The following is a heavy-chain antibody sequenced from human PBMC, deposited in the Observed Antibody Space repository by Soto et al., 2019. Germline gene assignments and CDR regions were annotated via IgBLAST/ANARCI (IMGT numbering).Heavy chain of an antibody. Sequence: SETLSLTCTVSGGSISSSSYYWGWIRQPPGKGLEWIGSIYYSGRTYYNPSLKSRVTISVDTSKNQSSLKLSSVTAADTAVYYCATTTVTKRGLYFEYCGQRTMVTV. CDR1: GGSISSSSYY. CDR2: IYYSGRT. V-gene: IGHV4-39*01. J-gene: IGHJ4*02. CDR3: ATTTVTKRGLYFEY. D-gene: IGHD4-17*01.